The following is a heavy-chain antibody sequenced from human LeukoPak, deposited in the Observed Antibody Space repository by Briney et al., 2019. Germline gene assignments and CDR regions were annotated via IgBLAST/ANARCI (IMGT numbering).Heavy chain of an antibody. CDR1: GGSFSGYY. J-gene: IGHJ5*01. CDR2: INHSGST. CDR3: ARGLDSTVTTTTGGWFDS. D-gene: IGHD4-17*01. Sequence: SETLSLTCAVYGGSFSGYYWSWIRQPPGKGLEWIGEINHSGSTNYNPSLKSRVTISVDTSKNQFSLKLSSVTAADTAVYYCARGLDSTVTTTTGGWFDSWGQGTLVTVSS. V-gene: IGHV4-34*01.